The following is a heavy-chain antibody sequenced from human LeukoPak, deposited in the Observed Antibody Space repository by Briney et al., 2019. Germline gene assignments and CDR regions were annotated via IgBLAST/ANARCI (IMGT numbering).Heavy chain of an antibody. D-gene: IGHD2-21*02. V-gene: IGHV4-59*01. CDR3: ARVACGGDCRRAYYFDY. CDR2: IFYIGNT. Sequence: PSETLSLTCTVSRGSISDYYWSWIRQPPGKGLEWIGYIFYIGNTNYNPSLKSRVTISVDTSKNQFSLKLSSVTTADTAVYYCARVACGGDCRRAYYFDYWGQGTLVTVSS. J-gene: IGHJ4*02. CDR1: RGSISDYY.